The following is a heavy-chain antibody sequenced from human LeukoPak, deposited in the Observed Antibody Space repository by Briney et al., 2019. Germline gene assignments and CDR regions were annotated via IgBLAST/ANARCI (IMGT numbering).Heavy chain of an antibody. CDR2: ISSSSYI. J-gene: IGHJ5*02. V-gene: IGHV3-21*01. D-gene: IGHD2-2*02. CDR1: GFTFSSYS. Sequence: GGSLRLSCAASGFTFSSYSMNWVRQAPGKGLEWVSSISSSSYIYYADSVKGRFTISRDNAKNSLYLQMNSLRAEDTAVYYCARIVPAAILVNWFDPWGQGTLVTVSS. CDR3: ARIVPAAILVNWFDP.